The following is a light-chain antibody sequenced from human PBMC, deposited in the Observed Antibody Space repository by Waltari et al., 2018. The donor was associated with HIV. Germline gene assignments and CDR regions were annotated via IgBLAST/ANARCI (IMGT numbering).Light chain of an antibody. CDR1: QDIGND. J-gene: IGKJ1*01. Sequence: AIQMTQSPSSLSVSVGDRVTITCRASQDIGNDLGWYQQKPGQAPKLLIFSASRLQSGSPSRFSGRGSGTDFSLTISSLQPEDFATYWCLQDFNYPRTFGQGTQVEMK. CDR2: SAS. V-gene: IGKV1-6*01. CDR3: LQDFNYPRT.